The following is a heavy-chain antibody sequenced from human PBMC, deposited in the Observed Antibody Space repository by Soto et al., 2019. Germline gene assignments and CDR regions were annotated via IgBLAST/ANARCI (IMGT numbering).Heavy chain of an antibody. CDR3: ARDGDRCTSTRCSPWPDTHFDL. CDR1: GYTFTNYG. V-gene: IGHV1-18*01. D-gene: IGHD2-2*01. CDR2: ISPYNGNT. J-gene: IGHJ2*01. Sequence: QVQPVQSGDEVKKPGASVKVSCKASGYTFTNYGISWVRQAPGQGLEWMGWISPYNGNTKYPQKLQGRVTMTTDTSTRTSYMELRSLRSHDTAVYFCARDGDRCTSTRCSPWPDTHFDLWGRGTLVTVSS.